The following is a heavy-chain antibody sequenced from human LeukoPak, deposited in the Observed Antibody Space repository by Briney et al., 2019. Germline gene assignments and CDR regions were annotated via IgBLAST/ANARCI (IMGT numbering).Heavy chain of an antibody. Sequence: GGSLRLSCAASGFTFSSYSMNWVRQAPGKGLEWVSSISSSSSYIYYADSVKGRFTISGDNAKNSLYLQMNSLRAEDTAVYYCARYHSSSWYCNYWGQGTLVTVSS. V-gene: IGHV3-21*01. J-gene: IGHJ4*02. CDR1: GFTFSSYS. CDR3: ARYHSSSWYCNY. D-gene: IGHD6-13*01. CDR2: ISSSSSYI.